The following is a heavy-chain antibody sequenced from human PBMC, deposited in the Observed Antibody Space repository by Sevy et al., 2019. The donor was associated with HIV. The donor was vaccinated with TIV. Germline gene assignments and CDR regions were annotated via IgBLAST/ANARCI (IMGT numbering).Heavy chain of an antibody. J-gene: IGHJ4*01. CDR3: ARRYFDL. CDR2: INQDGSDM. Sequence: GGSLRLSCKASGFSCTDFWMQWVRQVPGKGPEWVANINQDGSDMYYVDSVKGRFTISRDNAGSALYLQMHGLRAEDAATYFCARRYFDLWGHGTVVTVSS. V-gene: IGHV3-7*01. CDR1: GFSCTDFW.